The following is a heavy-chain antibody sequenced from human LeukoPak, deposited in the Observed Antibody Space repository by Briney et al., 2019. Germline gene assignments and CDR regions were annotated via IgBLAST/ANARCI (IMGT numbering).Heavy chain of an antibody. D-gene: IGHD6-19*01. CDR2: ISSDGNNN. J-gene: IGHJ4*02. Sequence: GGSLRLSCAASGFSFSTFAMHWVRQAPGKGLEWVAVISSDGNNNYNADSVKGRFTISRDNSKNTLFLQMNSLRAEDTAVYYCSKGQWLVEQTFDYWGQGTLVTVSS. V-gene: IGHV3-30-3*01. CDR1: GFSFSTFA. CDR3: SKGQWLVEQTFDY.